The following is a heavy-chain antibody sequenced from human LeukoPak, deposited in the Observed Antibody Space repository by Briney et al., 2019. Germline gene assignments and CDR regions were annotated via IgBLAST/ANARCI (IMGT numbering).Heavy chain of an antibody. J-gene: IGHJ4*02. D-gene: IGHD3-22*01. CDR2: ISGSGGST. V-gene: IGHV3-23*01. CDR3: AKDVGGVDYYDSSGYYSDY. Sequence: GGSLRLSCAASGFTFSSYAMSWVRQAPGKGLEWVSAISGSGGSTYYADSVKGQFTISRDNSKNTLYLQMNSLRAEDTAVYYCAKDVGGVDYYDSSGYYSDYWGQGTLVTVSS. CDR1: GFTFSSYA.